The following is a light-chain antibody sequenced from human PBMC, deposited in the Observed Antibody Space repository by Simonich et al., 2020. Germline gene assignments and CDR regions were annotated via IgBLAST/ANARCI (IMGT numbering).Light chain of an antibody. CDR2: WAS. CDR3: QQYYSTPMYT. J-gene: IGKJ2*01. Sequence: DFVMTQSPDSLAVSLGERATINCKSRQSVLYSSNNKNYLAWYQQKPGQPPKLLIYWASTRESGVPDRCSGSGSGTDFTLTISSLQAEDVAVYYCQQYYSTPMYTFGQGTKLEIK. CDR1: QSVLYSSNNKNY. V-gene: IGKV4-1*01.